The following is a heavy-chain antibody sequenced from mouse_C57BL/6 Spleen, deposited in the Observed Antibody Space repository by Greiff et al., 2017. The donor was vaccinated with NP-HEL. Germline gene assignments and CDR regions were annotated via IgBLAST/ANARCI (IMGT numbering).Heavy chain of an antibody. Sequence: QVQLQQPGAELVRPGSSEKLSCKASGYTFTSYWMHWVKQRPIQGLEWIGNIDPSDSETHYNQKFKDKATLTVDKSSSTAYMQLSSLTSEDSAVYYCARGATGTLDYWGQGTTLTVSS. D-gene: IGHD4-1*02. J-gene: IGHJ2*01. V-gene: IGHV1-52*01. CDR3: ARGATGTLDY. CDR2: IDPSDSET. CDR1: GYTFTSYW.